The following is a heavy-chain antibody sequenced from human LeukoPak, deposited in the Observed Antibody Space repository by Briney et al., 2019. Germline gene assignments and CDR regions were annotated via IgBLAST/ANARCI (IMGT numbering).Heavy chain of an antibody. V-gene: IGHV4-39*07. J-gene: IGHJ4*02. D-gene: IGHD1-1*01. Sequence: SETLSLTCTVSGGSISSSSYYWGWIRQPPGKGLEGIGSIYYSGSTNYNPSLKSRVTMSVDTSKNQFSLKLSSVTAADTAVYYCARDRGTWNDDGFDYWGQGTLVTVSS. CDR3: ARDRGTWNDDGFDY. CDR1: GGSISSSSYY. CDR2: IYYSGST.